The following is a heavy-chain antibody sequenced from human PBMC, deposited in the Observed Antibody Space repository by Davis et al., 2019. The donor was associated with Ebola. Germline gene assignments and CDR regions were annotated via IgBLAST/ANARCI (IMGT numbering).Heavy chain of an antibody. D-gene: IGHD3-16*01. CDR3: ARDPWGMEKDS. J-gene: IGHJ4*02. CDR1: GYTFTNNG. Sequence: ASVKVSCKASGYTFTNNGITWVRKAPGQGLEWMGWIYPYNGNTHYAQKLQGRVSMTADTSTSTAYVELRSLRSDDTAVYYCARDPWGMEKDSWGQGTLVTVSS. V-gene: IGHV1-18*04. CDR2: IYPYNGNT.